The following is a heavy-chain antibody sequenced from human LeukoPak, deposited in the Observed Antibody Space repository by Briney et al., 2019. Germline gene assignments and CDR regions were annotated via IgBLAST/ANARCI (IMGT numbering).Heavy chain of an antibody. V-gene: IGHV1-8*03. D-gene: IGHD3-22*01. J-gene: IGHJ4*02. CDR3: ARTRGWRWLFPLDY. Sequence: AASVKVSCKASGYTFTSYDINWVRQATGQGLEWLGWMNPNSGNTGYAQKFQGRVTITRNTSISTAYMELSSLRSEDTAVYYCARTRGWRWLFPLDYWGQGTLVTVSS. CDR1: GYTFTSYD. CDR2: MNPNSGNT.